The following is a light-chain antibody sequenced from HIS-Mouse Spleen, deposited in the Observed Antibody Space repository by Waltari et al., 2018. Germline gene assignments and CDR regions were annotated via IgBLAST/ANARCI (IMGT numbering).Light chain of an antibody. CDR1: RSDGGSYNL. CDR2: EGS. J-gene: IGLJ2*01. Sequence: QSALTQPASVSGSPGQSITISCTGTRSDGGSYNLVPLYQQHPGKAPKLMIYEGSKRPSGVSNRFSGSKSGNTASLTISGLQAEDEADYYCCSYAGSSTSVVFGGGTKLTVL. V-gene: IGLV2-23*01. CDR3: CSYAGSSTSVV.